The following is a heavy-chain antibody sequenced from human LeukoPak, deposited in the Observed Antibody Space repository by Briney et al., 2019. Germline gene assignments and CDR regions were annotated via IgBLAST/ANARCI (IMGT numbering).Heavy chain of an antibody. D-gene: IGHD2/OR15-2a*01. Sequence: GGSLRLSCAASGFIFNSYAMSWVRQAPGKGLEWVSTISDIGLSTYYADSVKGRLTISRDNSKNTLSLLLSSLRADDTAIYYCARISLRAFDVWGQGITVTVSS. CDR2: ISDIGLST. V-gene: IGHV3-23*01. CDR3: ARISLRAFDV. J-gene: IGHJ3*01. CDR1: GFIFNSYA.